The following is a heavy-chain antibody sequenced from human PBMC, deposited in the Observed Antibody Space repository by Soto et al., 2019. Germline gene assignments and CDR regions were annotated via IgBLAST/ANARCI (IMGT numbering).Heavy chain of an antibody. D-gene: IGHD2-21*01. Sequence: SETLSLTCTVSGGSISGGVYYWIWIRQHPGKGLEWIGFIHYSGSTNYNPSLKSRVTMSVDTSKNQFSLKLTSVNAADTAVYYCTRGGDAYKNGHWGQGTLVTVSS. CDR1: GGSISGGVYY. CDR2: IHYSGST. CDR3: TRGGDAYKNGH. V-gene: IGHV4-61*08. J-gene: IGHJ4*02.